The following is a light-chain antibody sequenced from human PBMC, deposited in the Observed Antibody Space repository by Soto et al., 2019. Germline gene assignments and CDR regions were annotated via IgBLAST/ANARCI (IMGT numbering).Light chain of an antibody. Sequence: DIQLTQAPSFLSASAGARVSITCRASQAISSYLAWYQQKPGRAPKLLIYAASTLQSGVPSRFSGSGSGTECTLTITSLQPEDFATYYCQQLNSFPITLGQGTRLEIK. CDR1: QAISSY. CDR3: QQLNSFPIT. CDR2: AAS. J-gene: IGKJ5*01. V-gene: IGKV1-9*01.